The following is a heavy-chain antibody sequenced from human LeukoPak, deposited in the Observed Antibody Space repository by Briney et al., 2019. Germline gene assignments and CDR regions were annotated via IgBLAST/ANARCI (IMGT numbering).Heavy chain of an antibody. CDR1: GGTFSSYA. CDR2: IIPIFGIA. CDR3: ARGDDSSAPDWFDP. V-gene: IGHV1-69*04. J-gene: IGHJ5*02. D-gene: IGHD3-22*01. Sequence: ASVKVSCKASGGTFSSYAISWVRQAPGQGLEWMGRIIPIFGIANCAQKFQGRVTITADKCTSTAYMELSSLRSEDTAVYYCARGDDSSAPDWFDPWGQGTLVTVSS.